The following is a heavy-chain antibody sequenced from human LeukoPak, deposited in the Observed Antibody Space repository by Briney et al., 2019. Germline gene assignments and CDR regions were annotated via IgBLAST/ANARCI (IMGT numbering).Heavy chain of an antibody. V-gene: IGHV1-69*04. CDR2: IIPILGIA. Sequence: GASVKVSCKASGGTFSSYAISWVRQAPGQGLEWMGRIIPILGIANYAQKFQGRVTITADKSTSTAYMELSSQRSEDTAVYYCAQCSSTSCYFDYWGQGTLVTVSS. CDR1: GGTFSSYA. D-gene: IGHD2-2*01. CDR3: AQCSSTSCYFDY. J-gene: IGHJ4*02.